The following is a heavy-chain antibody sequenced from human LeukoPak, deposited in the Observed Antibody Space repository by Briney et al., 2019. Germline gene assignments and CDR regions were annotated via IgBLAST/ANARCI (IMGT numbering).Heavy chain of an antibody. J-gene: IGHJ4*02. D-gene: IGHD5-18*01. CDR3: SIQLWDQYYFDY. Sequence: GGSLRLSCAASGFTFSGSAMHWVRQASGKGLEWVGRIRSKANSYATAYAASVKGRFTISRDDSKNTAYLQMNSLKTEDTAVYYCSIQLWDQYYFDYWGPGSLVTVSS. CDR1: GFTFSGSA. V-gene: IGHV3-73*01. CDR2: IRSKANSYAT.